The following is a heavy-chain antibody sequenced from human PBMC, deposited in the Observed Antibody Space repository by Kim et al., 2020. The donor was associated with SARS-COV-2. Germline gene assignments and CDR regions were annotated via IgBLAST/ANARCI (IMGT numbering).Heavy chain of an antibody. CDR3: VRGGYCSGGSCYSPNWFDP. CDR2: ISSDGSNK. J-gene: IGHJ5*02. CDR1: GFAFRSYA. D-gene: IGHD2-15*01. Sequence: GGSLRLSCAASGFAFRSYAMHWVRQAPGRALEWVAIISSDGSNKYYRDSVKGRFTISRDNSKNTLYLQVNSLRPEDTAVYYCVRGGYCSGGSCYSPNWFDPWGQGTPVTVSS. V-gene: IGHV3-30*03.